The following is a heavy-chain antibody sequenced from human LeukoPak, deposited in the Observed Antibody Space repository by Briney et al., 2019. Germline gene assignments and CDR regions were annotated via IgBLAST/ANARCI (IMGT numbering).Heavy chain of an antibody. CDR1: GYTFTSYG. V-gene: IGHV1-18*01. Sequence: GASVKVSCKASGYTFTSYGISWVRQAPGQGLEWMGWSSAYNGNTNYAQKLQGRVTMTTDTSTSTAYMELRSLRSDDTAVYYCARDHRRGYYDSSGYYYATYWGQGTLVTVSS. CDR2: SSAYNGNT. CDR3: ARDHRRGYYDSSGYYYATY. D-gene: IGHD3-22*01. J-gene: IGHJ4*02.